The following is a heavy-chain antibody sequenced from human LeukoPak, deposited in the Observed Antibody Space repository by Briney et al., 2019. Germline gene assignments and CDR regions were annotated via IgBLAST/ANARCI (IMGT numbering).Heavy chain of an antibody. CDR2: INPNSGGT. Sequence: VASVKVSCKASGYTFTGYYMHWVRQAPGQGLEWMGWINPNSGGTNYAQKFQGRVTMTRDTSISTAYMELRSLRSDDTAVYYCARLPIHDYDFWSALDVWGKGTTVTVSS. D-gene: IGHD3-3*01. CDR3: ARLPIHDYDFWSALDV. J-gene: IGHJ6*04. V-gene: IGHV1-2*02. CDR1: GYTFTGYY.